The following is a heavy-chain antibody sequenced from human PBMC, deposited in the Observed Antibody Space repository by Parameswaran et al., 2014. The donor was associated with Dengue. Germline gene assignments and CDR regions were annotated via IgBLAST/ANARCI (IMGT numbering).Heavy chain of an antibody. Sequence: SVKVSCKASGGTFSSYAINWVRQAPGQGLEWMGRIVPFYGSTDYTEKFQGRVTITADESTNTAYMELGSLRSEDTAVYYCARSCNSMSCYHNWFDPWGQGTLVTVSS. V-gene: IGHV1-69*13. CDR1: GGTFSSYA. CDR3: ARSCNSMSCYHNWFDP. J-gene: IGHJ5*02. CDR2: IVPFYGST. D-gene: IGHD2/OR15-2a*01.